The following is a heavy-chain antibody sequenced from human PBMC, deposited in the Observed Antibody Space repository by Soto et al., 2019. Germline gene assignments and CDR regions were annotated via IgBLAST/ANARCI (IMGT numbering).Heavy chain of an antibody. V-gene: IGHV3-48*01. J-gene: IGHJ4*02. CDR3: AKDRGATPTPGDY. CDR2: ISSSGSTI. Sequence: GGSLRLSCAASGFTFSSYSMHWVRQAPGKGLEWVSYISSSGSTIYYADSVKGRFTISRDNSKNTLYLQMNSLRAEDTAVYYCAKDRGATPTPGDYWGQGTLVTVS. D-gene: IGHD1-26*01. CDR1: GFTFSSYS.